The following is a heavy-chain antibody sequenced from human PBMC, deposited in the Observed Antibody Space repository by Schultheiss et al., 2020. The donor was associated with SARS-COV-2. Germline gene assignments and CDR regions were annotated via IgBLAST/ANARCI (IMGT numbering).Heavy chain of an antibody. J-gene: IGHJ6*02. CDR1: GFAFSSYA. CDR3: ARANEVIIYQGGYYYGMDV. V-gene: IGHV3-30*04. Sequence: GGSLRLSCAASGFAFSSYALHWVRRAPGKGLEWVAVISYDGSNKYYADSVKGRFTISRDNSKNTLYLQMNSLRAEDTAVYYCARANEVIIYQGGYYYGMDVWGQGTTVTVSS. D-gene: IGHD3-3*01. CDR2: ISYDGSNK.